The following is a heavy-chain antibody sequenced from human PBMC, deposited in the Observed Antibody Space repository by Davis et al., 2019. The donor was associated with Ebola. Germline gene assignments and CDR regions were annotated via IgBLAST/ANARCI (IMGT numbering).Heavy chain of an antibody. CDR1: GGSISSSSYY. D-gene: IGHD4-23*01. CDR3: ARGGGNSAYY. J-gene: IGHJ4*02. V-gene: IGHV4-39*07. Sequence: GSLRLSCTVSGGSISSSSYYWGWIRQPPGKGLEWIGNIYYSGSTNYNPSLKSRVTISVDTSKNQFSLKLSSVTAADTAVYYCARGGGNSAYYWGQGTLVTVSS. CDR2: IYYSGST.